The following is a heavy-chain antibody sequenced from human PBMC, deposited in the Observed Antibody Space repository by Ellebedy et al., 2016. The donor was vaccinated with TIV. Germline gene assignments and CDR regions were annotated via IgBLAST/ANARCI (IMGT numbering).Heavy chain of an antibody. CDR3: AEEGGSSRGASGMDV. Sequence: GESLKISCVASGFTLSTYGMHWVRQTPHKGLEWVAFISTNGRERYYIDSVKDRFTISRDISKNTLYLQMNSLRVDDTAVYYCAEEGGSSRGASGMDVWGQGTAVVVSS. CDR2: ISTNGRER. CDR1: GFTLSTYG. J-gene: IGHJ6*02. D-gene: IGHD6-6*01. V-gene: IGHV3-30*18.